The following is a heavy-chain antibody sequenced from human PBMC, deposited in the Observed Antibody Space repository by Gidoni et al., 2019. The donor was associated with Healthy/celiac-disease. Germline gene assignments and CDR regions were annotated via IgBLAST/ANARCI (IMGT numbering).Heavy chain of an antibody. CDR1: RFTVISNY. Sequence: EVQLVESGGGLIQPGGSLRLSCASSRFTVISNYMNWVRQAPGKGLEWVSAIYSGGSTYYADSVKGRFTISRDNSKNTLYLQMNSLRAEDTAVYYCARVLAAGTLGVWGQGTLVTVSS. J-gene: IGHJ4*02. V-gene: IGHV3-66*01. D-gene: IGHD6-13*01. CDR3: ARVLAAGTLGV. CDR2: IYSGGST.